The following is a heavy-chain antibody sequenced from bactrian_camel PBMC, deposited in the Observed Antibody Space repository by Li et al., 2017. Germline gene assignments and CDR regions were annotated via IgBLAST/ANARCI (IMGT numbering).Heavy chain of an antibody. CDR2: IYGGGGGRA. J-gene: IGHJ6*01. CDR3: AADDSRPWLVPHQVVDFRY. Sequence: HVQLVESGGGSVQAGGSLTLSCVASKRTYDTYRMGWFRQAPGKEREGVAAIYGGGGGRAYYADSVEGRFAISQDSAKNTLYLQMDNLKPADTAMYYCAADDSRPWLVPHQVVDFRYRGQGTQVTVS. V-gene: IGHV3-3*01. D-gene: IGHD6*01. CDR1: KRTYDTYR.